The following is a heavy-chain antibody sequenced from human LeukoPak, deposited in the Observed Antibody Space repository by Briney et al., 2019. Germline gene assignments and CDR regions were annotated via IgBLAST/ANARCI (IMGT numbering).Heavy chain of an antibody. CDR3: ARDRGIAAADH. Sequence: PSETLSLTCTVSGDSISSGDYYWSWIRQPAWKGLEWIGRISSSGSTNYNPSLKSRVTISVDTSKNQFSLKLSSVTAADTAVYYCARDRGIAAADHWGQGTLVTVSS. CDR1: GDSISSGDYY. V-gene: IGHV4-61*02. J-gene: IGHJ4*02. CDR2: ISSSGST. D-gene: IGHD6-13*01.